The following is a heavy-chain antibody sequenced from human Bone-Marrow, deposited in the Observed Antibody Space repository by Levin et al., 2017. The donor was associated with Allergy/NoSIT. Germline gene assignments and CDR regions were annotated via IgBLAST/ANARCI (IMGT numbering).Heavy chain of an antibody. CDR1: GFTFSSFW. J-gene: IGHJ4*02. CDR2: IKTDGSET. Sequence: GGSLRLSCAASGFTFSSFWMTWVRQASGKGLEWVANIKTDGSETYYMDSVKGRFTISRDNSKDSLYLQMNSLRAEDTAVYYCAKSLDSWGQGTLVTVSS. CDR3: AKSLDS. V-gene: IGHV3-7*02.